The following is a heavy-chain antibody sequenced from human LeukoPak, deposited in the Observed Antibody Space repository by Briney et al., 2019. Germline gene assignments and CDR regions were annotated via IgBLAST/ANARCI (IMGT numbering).Heavy chain of an antibody. Sequence: GGSLRLPCAASGFTFNAYWMAWVRQAPGTGLEWVANINPAGSETFHVDPVKGRFSISRDHAKNLVYLQMNSLRAEDTAVYYCATFGLVAALDLWGQGTLVTVSS. D-gene: IGHD5-12*01. J-gene: IGHJ4*02. CDR1: GFTFNAYW. V-gene: IGHV3-7*01. CDR2: INPAGSET. CDR3: ATFGLVAALDL.